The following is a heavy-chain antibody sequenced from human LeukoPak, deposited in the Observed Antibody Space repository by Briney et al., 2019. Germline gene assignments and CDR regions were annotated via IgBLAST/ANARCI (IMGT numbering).Heavy chain of an antibody. Sequence: ASVTVSYKASGYTFTSYGIIWVRQAPGQGLEWMGWISAYNGNTNYAQKLQGRVTMTTDTSTSTAYMELRSLRSDDTAVYYCARDSGYVWLAEGSFDYWGQGTLVTVSS. J-gene: IGHJ4*02. V-gene: IGHV1-18*01. CDR1: GYTFTSYG. CDR2: ISAYNGNT. D-gene: IGHD5-12*01. CDR3: ARDSGYVWLAEGSFDY.